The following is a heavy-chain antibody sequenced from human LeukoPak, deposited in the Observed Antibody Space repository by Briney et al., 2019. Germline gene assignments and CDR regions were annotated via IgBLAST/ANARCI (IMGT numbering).Heavy chain of an antibody. J-gene: IGHJ4*02. CDR1: GYTFASYG. D-gene: IGHD6-6*01. CDR2: ISAYNGNT. CDR3: ARDERRYSSSELDY. V-gene: IGHV1-18*01. Sequence: ASVKVSCKASGYTFASYGISWVRRAPGQGLEWMGWISAYNGNTNYAQKLQGRVTMTTDTSTSIAYMELRSLRSDDTAVYYCARDERRYSSSELDYWGQGTLVIVSS.